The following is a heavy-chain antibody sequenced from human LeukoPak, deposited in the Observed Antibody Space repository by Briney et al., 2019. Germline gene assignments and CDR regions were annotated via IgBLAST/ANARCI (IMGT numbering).Heavy chain of an antibody. CDR3: AREFMSSSVWIWLDP. D-gene: IGHD6-6*01. CDR2: TYPSSGGT. J-gene: IGHJ5*02. Sequence: ASVKVSCKASGYTFTVYYIHWVRQAPGPGLEWMGCTYPSSGGTNYEQTFQVRVTMTMARSITTAYMELSRLRSDDTALYYCAREFMSSSVWIWLDPWGQGTLVTVSS. CDR1: GYTFTVYY. V-gene: IGHV1-2*02.